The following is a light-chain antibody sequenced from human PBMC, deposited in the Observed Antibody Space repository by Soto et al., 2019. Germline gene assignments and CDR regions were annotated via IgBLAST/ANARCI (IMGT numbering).Light chain of an antibody. CDR1: QSIISW. V-gene: IGKV1-5*03. J-gene: IGKJ1*01. CDR2: RAS. Sequence: DIQMTQSPSTLSASVGDRVIITCRASQSIISWLAWYQQKPGKAPNLLIYRASTLKSGIPSRFSGSGSGTEFTLTISSRQPDDFATYYCQQYDRASWTFGQGTKVEIK. CDR3: QQYDRASWT.